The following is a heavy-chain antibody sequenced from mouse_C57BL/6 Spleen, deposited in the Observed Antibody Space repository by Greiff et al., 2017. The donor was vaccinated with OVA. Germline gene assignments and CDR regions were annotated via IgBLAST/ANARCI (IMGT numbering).Heavy chain of an antibody. CDR2: IDPSDSET. Sequence: QVQLQQPGAELVRPGSSVKLSCKASGYTFTSYWMHWVQQRPIQGLEWIGNIDPSDSETNYNQQFKDKATLTVDKSSSTADMQLSSLTSDDSAVYYCARGDSSWFAYWGQGTLVTVSA. CDR1: GYTFTSYW. V-gene: IGHV1-52*01. CDR3: ARGDSSWFAY. D-gene: IGHD2-13*01. J-gene: IGHJ3*01.